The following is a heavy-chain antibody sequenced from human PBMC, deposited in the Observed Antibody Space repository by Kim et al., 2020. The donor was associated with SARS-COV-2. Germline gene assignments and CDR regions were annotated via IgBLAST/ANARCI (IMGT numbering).Heavy chain of an antibody. CDR2: INPNSGGT. J-gene: IGHJ5*02. V-gene: IGHV1-2*06. CDR3: ARGVLLWFGEESDWFDP. CDR1: GYTFTGYY. D-gene: IGHD3-10*01. Sequence: ASVKVSCKASGYTFTGYYMHWVRQAPGQGLEWMGRINPNSGGTNYAQKFQGRVTMTRDTSISTAYMELSRLRSDDTAVYYCARGVLLWFGEESDWFDPWGQGTLVTVSS.